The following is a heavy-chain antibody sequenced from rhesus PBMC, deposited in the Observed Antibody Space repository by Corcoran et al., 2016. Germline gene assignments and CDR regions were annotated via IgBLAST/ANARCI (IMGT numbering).Heavy chain of an antibody. J-gene: IGHJ5-2*02. CDR2: VSGSWGST. Sequence: QVQLQESGPGLVKPSATLSLTCTVSGISITPNYWPWTRPSPGKGLDWIGYVSGSWGSTSYNPSLTSRVTISKDTSENQFYLRLNSMTAADTAVYYCARDAVSLDVWGRGLLVTVSS. CDR1: GISITPNY. CDR3: ARDAVSLDV. V-gene: IGHV4-147*01.